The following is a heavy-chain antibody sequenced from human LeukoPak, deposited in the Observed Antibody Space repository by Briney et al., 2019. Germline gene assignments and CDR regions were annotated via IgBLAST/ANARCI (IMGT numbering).Heavy chain of an antibody. V-gene: IGHV3-23*01. CDR2: ISGSGDST. CDR1: GFTFSYYA. Sequence: GGSPRLSCAASGFTFSYYAMSWVRQAPGKGLDWVSDISGSGDSTNYADSVKGRFTISRDNSKNTLYLQMNSLRAEDTAVYYCAKSRGSYWVPEFESWGQGTLVTVSS. D-gene: IGHD3-10*01. CDR3: AKSRGSYWVPEFES. J-gene: IGHJ4*02.